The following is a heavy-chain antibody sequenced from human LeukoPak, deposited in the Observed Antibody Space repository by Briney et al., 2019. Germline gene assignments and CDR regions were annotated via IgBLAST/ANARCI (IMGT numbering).Heavy chain of an antibody. CDR3: ASGGDGYRPYFDY. V-gene: IGHV3-53*01. J-gene: IGHJ4*02. CDR1: GFTVSNNY. D-gene: IGHD3-16*02. CDR2: LYTGGST. Sequence: GGSLRLSCAASGFTVSNNYMSWVRQAPGKGLEWVSVLYTGGSTYYADSVKGRFIISRDNSKNTLYLQMNSLRVEDTAVYYCASGGDGYRPYFDYWGQGTLVTVSS.